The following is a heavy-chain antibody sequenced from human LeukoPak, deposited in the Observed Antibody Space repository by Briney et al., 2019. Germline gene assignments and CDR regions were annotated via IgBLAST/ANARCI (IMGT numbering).Heavy chain of an antibody. CDR1: GGSISSYY. Sequence: SETLSLTCTVSGGSISSYYWSWIRQPPGKGLEWIGEINHSGSTNYNPSLKSRVTISVDTSKNQFSLKLSSVTAADTAVYYCARGRNVGRLSDYWGQGTLVTVSS. CDR3: ARGRNVGRLSDY. V-gene: IGHV4-34*01. CDR2: INHSGST. D-gene: IGHD5-12*01. J-gene: IGHJ4*02.